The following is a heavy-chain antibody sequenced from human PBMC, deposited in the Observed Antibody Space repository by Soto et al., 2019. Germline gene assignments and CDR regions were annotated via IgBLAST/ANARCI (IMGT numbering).Heavy chain of an antibody. V-gene: IGHV1-69*01. CDR1: GDTFKNYA. J-gene: IGHJ6*02. CDR3: ARDAYGLDV. Sequence: QVQLVQSGAEVKKPGSSVKVSCKASGDTFKNYAISWVRLAPGQGLEWMGGINPAFAPASYAQKFQGRVTITADGSSNKVYMELTSVTSEDTAVYFCARDAYGLDVWGQGTSVTVSS. CDR2: INPAFAPA.